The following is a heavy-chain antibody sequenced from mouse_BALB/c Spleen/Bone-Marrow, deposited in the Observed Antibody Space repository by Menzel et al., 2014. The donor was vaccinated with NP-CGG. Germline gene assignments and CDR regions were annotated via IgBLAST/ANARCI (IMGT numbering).Heavy chain of an antibody. CDR3: ARVGNYDYAMDY. J-gene: IGHJ4*01. CDR2: IWSGGST. Sequence: QVQLKKSGPGLVAPSQSLSITCTVSGFSLTSYGVHWVRQPPGKGLEWLGVIWSGGSTNYNSALMSRLSISKDNSKSQVFLKMNSLQTDDTAMYYCARVGNYDYAMDYWGQGTSVTVSS. D-gene: IGHD2-1*01. V-gene: IGHV2-9*02. CDR1: GFSLTSYG.